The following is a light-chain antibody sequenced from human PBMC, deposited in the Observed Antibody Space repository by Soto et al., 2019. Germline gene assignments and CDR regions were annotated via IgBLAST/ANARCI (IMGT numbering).Light chain of an antibody. CDR3: HQRQSWPRT. CDR2: KAS. J-gene: IGKJ1*01. V-gene: IGKV1-5*03. CDR1: QNIQRW. Sequence: IQLTQSPSSLSASVGDRVTITCRASQNIQRWLAWYQQKPGKAPKLLIYKASSLERGVPSRFSASGSGTDFTLTISDVQPEDFALYYCHQRQSWPRTFGQGTKV.